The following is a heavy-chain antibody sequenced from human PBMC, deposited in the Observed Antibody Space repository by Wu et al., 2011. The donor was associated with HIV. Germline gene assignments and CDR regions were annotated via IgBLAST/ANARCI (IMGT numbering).Heavy chain of an antibody. V-gene: IGHV1-2*02. CDR2: INPNSGGT. J-gene: IGHJ6*02. Sequence: WVRQAPGQGLEWMGWINPNSGGTTMHRSSGQVTMTRDTSISTAYMGLSRLRSDDTAVYYCSXEIISVAGTWYSHYGMDVWGQGTTVTVSS. D-gene: IGHD6-19*01. CDR3: SXEIISVAGTWYSHYGMDV.